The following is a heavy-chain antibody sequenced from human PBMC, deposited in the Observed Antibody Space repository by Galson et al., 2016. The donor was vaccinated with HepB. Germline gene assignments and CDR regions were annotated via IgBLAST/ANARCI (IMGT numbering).Heavy chain of an antibody. V-gene: IGHV4-39*01. D-gene: IGHD6-19*01. CDR2: IYYSENT. CDR3: ARRGVAGTAAFDV. Sequence: SETLSLTCTVSVGSISSSDYYWGWIRQPPGKGLEWIANIYYSENTYSHPSLKSRVTMSVDTSKNQFSLNLTSVTAADTAVYYCARRGVAGTAAFDVWGQGTMVTVSS. J-gene: IGHJ3*01. CDR1: VGSISSSDYY.